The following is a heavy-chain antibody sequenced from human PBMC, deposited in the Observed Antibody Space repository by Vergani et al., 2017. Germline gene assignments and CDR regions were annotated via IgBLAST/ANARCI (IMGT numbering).Heavy chain of an antibody. CDR1: GYTFTSYY. D-gene: IGHD3-16*01. CDR2: INPSGGST. V-gene: IGHV1-46*03. CDR3: ARAVEESIFLLYFVY. Sequence: QVQLVQSGAEVKKPGASVKVSCKASGYTFTSYYMHWVRPAPGQGLEWMGIINPSGGSTSYAQKFQGRVTMTRDTSTSTVYMELSSLRSEDTAVYYCARAVEESIFLLYFVYWGQGTLVTVSS. J-gene: IGHJ4*02.